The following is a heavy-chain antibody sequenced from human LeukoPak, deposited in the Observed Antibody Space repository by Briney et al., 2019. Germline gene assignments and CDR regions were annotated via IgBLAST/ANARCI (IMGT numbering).Heavy chain of an antibody. V-gene: IGHV4-59*12. J-gene: IGHJ3*02. CDR2: IYSSGST. D-gene: IGHD1-26*01. CDR3: ARDGIGDDAFDI. Sequence: SETLSLTCTVSGGSISSYYWSWIRQPPGKGLEWIGYIYSSGSTNYNPTLKSRITISVDTSKNQFSLKLSSVTAADTAVYYCARDGIGDDAFDIWGQGTMVTVSS. CDR1: GGSISSYY.